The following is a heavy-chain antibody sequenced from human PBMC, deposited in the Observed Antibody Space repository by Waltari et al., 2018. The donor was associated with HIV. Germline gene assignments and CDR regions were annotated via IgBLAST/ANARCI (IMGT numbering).Heavy chain of an antibody. J-gene: IGHJ4*02. D-gene: IGHD3-22*01. CDR3: ARGGNSGYYGVVDY. Sequence: EVQLVESGGGMVQPGGSLRLSCAASGFTVRSTNHRLVRQAPGKGLEWVSVIYSGGSTYYADSVKGRFTISRDNSKNTLYLQMNSLRPDDTAVYYCARGGNSGYYGVVDYWGQGTLVTVSS. V-gene: IGHV3-66*02. CDR2: IYSGGST. CDR1: GFTVRSTN.